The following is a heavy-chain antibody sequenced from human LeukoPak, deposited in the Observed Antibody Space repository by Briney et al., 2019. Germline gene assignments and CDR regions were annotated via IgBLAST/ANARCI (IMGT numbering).Heavy chain of an antibody. CDR3: ARDHSVATIGRGYAYYMDV. CDR1: GYIFIVHY. Sequence: ASVRVSCKASGYIFIVHYIHWVRQAPGQGLEWMGWISPNSGGTNYAQTFQGRVTMTRDTSMSTVYMELSSLRSDDTAVYYCARDHSVATIGRGYAYYMDVWGKGTTVTVSS. D-gene: IGHD5-12*01. J-gene: IGHJ6*03. CDR2: ISPNSGGT. V-gene: IGHV1-2*02.